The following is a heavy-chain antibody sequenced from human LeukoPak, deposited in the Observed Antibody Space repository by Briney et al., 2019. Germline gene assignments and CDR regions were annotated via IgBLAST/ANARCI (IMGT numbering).Heavy chain of an antibody. CDR2: IYYSGST. CDR1: GGSISSSSYY. J-gene: IGHJ6*03. V-gene: IGHV4-39*07. CDR3: ARAGIDFWSGYYSYYYYYMDV. D-gene: IGHD3-3*01. Sequence: PSETLSLTCTVSGGSISSSSYYWGWIRQPPGKGLEWIGSIYYSGSTYYNPSLKSRVTISVDTSKNQFSLKLSSVTAADTAVYYCARAGIDFWSGYYSYYYYYMDVWGKGTTVTVSS.